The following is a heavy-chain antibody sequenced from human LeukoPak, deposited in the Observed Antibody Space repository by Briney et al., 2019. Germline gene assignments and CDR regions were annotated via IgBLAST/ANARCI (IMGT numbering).Heavy chain of an antibody. Sequence: PGGSLRLSCAASGFTFSSYSMNWVRQAPGKGLEWGSSISSSSSYIYYADSVKGRFTISRDNSKNTLYLQMNSLRAEDTAVYYCAKDFLGATTDYFDYWGQGTLVTVSS. J-gene: IGHJ4*02. CDR3: AKDFLGATTDYFDY. V-gene: IGHV3-21*04. D-gene: IGHD1-26*01. CDR2: ISSSSSYI. CDR1: GFTFSSYS.